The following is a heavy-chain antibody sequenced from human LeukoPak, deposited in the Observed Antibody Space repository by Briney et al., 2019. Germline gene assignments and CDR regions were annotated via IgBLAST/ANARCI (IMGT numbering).Heavy chain of an antibody. V-gene: IGHV3-23*01. J-gene: IGHJ4*02. CDR2: ISGSGGST. CDR3: AKGSGVCSGGSCYQREWDY. Sequence: GGSLRLSCAASGFTFSSYAMSWVRQAPGKGLEWVSAISGSGGSTYYADSVKGRFTISRDNSKNTLYLQMNSLRAEDTAVYYCAKGSGVCSGGSCYQREWDYWGQGTLVTVSS. CDR1: GFTFSSYA. D-gene: IGHD2-15*01.